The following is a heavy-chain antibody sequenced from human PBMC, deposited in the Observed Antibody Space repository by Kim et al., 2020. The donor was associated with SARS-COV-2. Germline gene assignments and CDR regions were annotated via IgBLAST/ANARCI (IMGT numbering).Heavy chain of an antibody. J-gene: IGHJ5*02. D-gene: IGHD6-13*01. V-gene: IGHV4-59*01. Sequence: SLKSRVTKSVDTSKNQFSLKLSSVTAADTAVYYCARAGIGIAAAGSWFDPWGQGTLVTVSS. CDR3: ARAGIGIAAAGSWFDP.